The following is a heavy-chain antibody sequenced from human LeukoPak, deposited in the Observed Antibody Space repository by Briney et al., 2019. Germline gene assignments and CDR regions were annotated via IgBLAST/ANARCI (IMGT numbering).Heavy chain of an antibody. V-gene: IGHV3-30*02. D-gene: IGHD3-9*01. J-gene: IGHJ4*02. Sequence: GGSLRLSCAASGFTFSSYGMHWVRQAPGKGLEWVAFIRYDGSNKYYADSVKGRFTISRDNSKNTLYLQMNSLRAEDTAVYYCAKDVDYDILTGYSALDFWGQGTLVTVSS. CDR1: GFTFSSYG. CDR2: IRYDGSNK. CDR3: AKDVDYDILTGYSALDF.